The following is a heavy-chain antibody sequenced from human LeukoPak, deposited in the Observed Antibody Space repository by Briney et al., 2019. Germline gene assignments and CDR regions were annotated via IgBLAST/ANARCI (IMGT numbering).Heavy chain of an antibody. CDR1: GFTFGSYA. CDR3: ARDPYSSGWYYFDH. CDR2: ISYDGSNK. J-gene: IGHJ4*02. Sequence: GRSLRLSCAASGFTFGSYAMHWVRQAPGKGLEWVAVISYDGSNKYYADSVKGRFTISRDNSKNTLYLQMNSLRAEDTAVYYCARDPYSSGWYYFDHWGQGTLVTVSS. V-gene: IGHV3-30-3*01. D-gene: IGHD6-19*01.